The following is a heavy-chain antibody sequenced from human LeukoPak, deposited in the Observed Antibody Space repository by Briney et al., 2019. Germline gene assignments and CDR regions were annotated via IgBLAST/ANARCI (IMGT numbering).Heavy chain of an antibody. D-gene: IGHD6-19*01. Sequence: PGGSLRLSCAASGFTFDDYAMHWVRQAPGKGLEWVSGISWNSGSIGYADSVKGRFTISRDNAKNSLYLQMNSLRAEDTASYYCAKDIAGAVAGRLGPGDAFDIWGQGTMVTVSS. CDR2: ISWNSGSI. V-gene: IGHV3-9*01. CDR3: AKDIAGAVAGRLGPGDAFDI. J-gene: IGHJ3*02. CDR1: GFTFDDYA.